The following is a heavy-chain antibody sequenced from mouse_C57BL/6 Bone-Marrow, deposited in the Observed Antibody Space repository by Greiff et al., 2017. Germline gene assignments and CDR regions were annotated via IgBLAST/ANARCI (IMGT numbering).Heavy chain of an antibody. D-gene: IGHD2-5*01. V-gene: IGHV1-19*01. CDR2: INPYNGGT. CDR3: ASYSNSWYFDV. Sequence: VQLQQSGPVLVKPGASVKMSCKASGYTFTDYYMNWVKQSHGKSLEWIGVINPYNGGTSYNQKFKGKATLTVDKSSSTAYMELNSLTSEASAVYYCASYSNSWYFDVWGTGTTVTVSS. CDR1: GYTFTDYY. J-gene: IGHJ1*03.